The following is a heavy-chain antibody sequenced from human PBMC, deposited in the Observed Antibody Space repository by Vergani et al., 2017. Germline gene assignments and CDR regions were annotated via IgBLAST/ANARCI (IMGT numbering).Heavy chain of an antibody. CDR2: ISAYKGNT. Sequence: QVQLVQSGAEVKKPGASVKVSCKASGYTFTSYGISWVRQAPGKGLEWMGWISAYKGNTNYEQKLQGIVSMTTDKSTHTAYMELCSLRSEDTAVYYCAVGSGSFFCSYYYYYMDVWGKGTTVTVS. CDR1: GYTFTSYG. D-gene: IGHD3-10*01. J-gene: IGHJ6*03. V-gene: IGHV1-18*01. CDR3: AVGSGSFFCSYYYYYMDV.